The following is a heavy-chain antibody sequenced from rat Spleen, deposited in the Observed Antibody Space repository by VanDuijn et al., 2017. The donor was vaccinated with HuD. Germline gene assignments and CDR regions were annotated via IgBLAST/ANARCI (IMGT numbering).Heavy chain of an antibody. J-gene: IGHJ3*01. Sequence: QVQLKESGPGLVQPSQTLSLTCTVSGFSLNNYGVIWVRQPPGKGLEWMGVIWGDGSTDYNSALKSRLNITRDTSKSQVFLKMNSLQTDDTATYYCARAGSAAISLGNWFAYWGQGTLVTVSS. V-gene: IGHV2-13*01. CDR1: GFSLNNYG. CDR2: IWGDGST. D-gene: IGHD1-2*01. CDR3: ARAGSAAISLGNWFAY.